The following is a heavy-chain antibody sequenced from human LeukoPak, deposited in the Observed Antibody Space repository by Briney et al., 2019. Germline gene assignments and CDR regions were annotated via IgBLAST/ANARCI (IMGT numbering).Heavy chain of an antibody. V-gene: IGHV3-23*01. CDR3: AKDRGDGSNWDGFFDH. Sequence: GGSLRLSCAASGFTFSNYAMSWVRQAPGKGLEWVSGIGGVAGSAYYADSVKGRFTISRDNSNNTLYLQMNSLRVEDTAAYYCAKDRGDGSNWDGFFDHWGQGTLVTVSS. J-gene: IGHJ4*02. CDR1: GFTFSNYA. D-gene: IGHD5-24*01. CDR2: IGGVAGSA.